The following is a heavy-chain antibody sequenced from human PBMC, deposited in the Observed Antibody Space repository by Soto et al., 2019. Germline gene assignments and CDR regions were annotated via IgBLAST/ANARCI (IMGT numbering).Heavy chain of an antibody. D-gene: IGHD2-15*01. V-gene: IGHV1-69*12. CDR2: IIPIFGTT. Sequence: QVQLVQSGAEVKKPGSSVKVSCKASGGTFGSYAISWVRQAPGQGLEWMGGIIPIFGTTNYAQKFQGRVTINEDECTGTAYMELSSQRTEDTAMYYCARVVTVVKSFHYWDFDLWGSGTMVTVSS. CDR1: GGTFGSYA. CDR3: ARVVTVVKSFHYWDFDL. J-gene: IGHJ2*01.